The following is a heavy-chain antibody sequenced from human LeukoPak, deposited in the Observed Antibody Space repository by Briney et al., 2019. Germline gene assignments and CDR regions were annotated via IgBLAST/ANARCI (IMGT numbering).Heavy chain of an antibody. CDR2: IRDDGSTT. Sequence: PGGSLRLSCVGSGLTFSGFELNWVRQPPGKGLEWVSYIRDDGSTTTYADSVKGRFVISRDNTKNSLYLQMNSLRGEDTAIYYCARRFRDWGQGPLVTVSS. CDR3: ARRFRD. V-gene: IGHV3-48*03. D-gene: IGHD3-16*01. J-gene: IGHJ4*02. CDR1: GLTFSGFE.